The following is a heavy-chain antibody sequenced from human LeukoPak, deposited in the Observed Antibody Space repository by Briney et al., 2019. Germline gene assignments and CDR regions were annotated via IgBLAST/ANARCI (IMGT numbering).Heavy chain of an antibody. V-gene: IGHV4-4*02. J-gene: IGHJ3*02. CDR2: IHRDGRT. CDR3: ARNWGSAARGDAFDI. CDR1: GVSISTSEW. D-gene: IGHD7-27*01. Sequence: SETLSLTCAVSGVSISTSEWWIWVRQPPGQGLEWIGEIHRDGRTRYNPSLTSRVTMSMDYSKNQFSLNVRFVTAADTAVYYCARNWGSAARGDAFDIWGQGTMVTVS.